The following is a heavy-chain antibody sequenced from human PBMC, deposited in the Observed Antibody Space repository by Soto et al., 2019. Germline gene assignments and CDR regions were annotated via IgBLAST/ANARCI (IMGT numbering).Heavy chain of an antibody. D-gene: IGHD4-17*01. CDR3: ARDRNYGDYYYYYYYGMDV. V-gene: IGHV3-21*01. Sequence: ESGGGLVKPGGSLRLSCAASGFTFSSYSMNWVRQAPGKGLEWVSSISSSSSYIYYADSVKGRFTISRDNAKNSLYLQMNSLRAEDTAVYYCARDRNYGDYYYYYYYGMDVWGQGTTVTVSS. CDR1: GFTFSSYS. J-gene: IGHJ6*02. CDR2: ISSSSSYI.